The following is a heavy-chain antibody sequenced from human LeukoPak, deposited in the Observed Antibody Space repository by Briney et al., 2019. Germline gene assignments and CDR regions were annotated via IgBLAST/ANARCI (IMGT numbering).Heavy chain of an antibody. CDR3: ARGFSYDFWSGYNY. J-gene: IGHJ4*02. Sequence: GRSLRLSCAASGFTFSSYAMHRVRQAPGKGLEWVAVISYDGNNKYYADSVKGRFTISRDNSKNTLYLQMNSLRAEDTAVYYCARGFSYDFWSGYNYWGQGTLVTVSS. CDR2: ISYDGNNK. V-gene: IGHV3-30-3*01. CDR1: GFTFSSYA. D-gene: IGHD3-3*01.